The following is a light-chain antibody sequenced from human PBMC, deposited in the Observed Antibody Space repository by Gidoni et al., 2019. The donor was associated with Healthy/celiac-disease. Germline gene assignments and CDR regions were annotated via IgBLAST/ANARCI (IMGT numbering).Light chain of an antibody. J-gene: IGLJ1*01. CDR3: QAWDSSTGV. V-gene: IGLV3-1*01. CDR1: KLGDKY. CDR2: QDS. Sequence: SYELTQPPPGYVAPGQTARITCSGDKLGDKYACWYQQKPGQSPVLVIYQDSKRPSGIPERFSGSNSGNTATLTISGTQAMDEADYYCQAWDSSTGVFGTGTKVTVL.